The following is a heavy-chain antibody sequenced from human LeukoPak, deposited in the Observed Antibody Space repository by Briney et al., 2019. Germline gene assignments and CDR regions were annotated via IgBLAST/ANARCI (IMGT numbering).Heavy chain of an antibody. Sequence: GGSLRLSCAASGSTFSSYSINWVREALGKGREWVSSISSSSSYIYYADSVKGRFTITRDNAKNSLYLQMNSLRAEDTAVYYCARDAAYCSGGSCYFGYWGQGTLDTVSS. D-gene: IGHD2-15*01. J-gene: IGHJ4*02. CDR1: GSTFSSYS. CDR2: ISSSSSYI. CDR3: ARDAAYCSGGSCYFGY. V-gene: IGHV3-21*01.